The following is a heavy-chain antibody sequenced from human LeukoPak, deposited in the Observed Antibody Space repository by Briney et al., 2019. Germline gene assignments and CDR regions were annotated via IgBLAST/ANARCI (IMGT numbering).Heavy chain of an antibody. CDR3: ARGVCSSTSCSVYYYYYYMDV. CDR2: IDPNSGGT. Sequence: RASVKVSCKASGYTFTGYYMHWVRQAPGQGLEWMGWIDPNSGGTNYAQKFQGRVTMTRDTSISTAYMELSRLRSDDTAVYYCARGVCSSTSCSVYYYYYYMDVWGKGTTVTVSS. D-gene: IGHD2-2*01. J-gene: IGHJ6*03. V-gene: IGHV1-2*02. CDR1: GYTFTGYY.